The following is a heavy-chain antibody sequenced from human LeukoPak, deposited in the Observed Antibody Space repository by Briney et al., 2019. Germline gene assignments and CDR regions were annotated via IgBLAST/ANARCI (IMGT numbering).Heavy chain of an antibody. CDR2: ISGGGGST. CDR1: GFTFSSYA. CDR3: AKDQGYDYVWGSLNDAFDI. Sequence: PGGSLRLSCAASGFTFSSYAMSWVRQAPGKGLEWVSIISGGGGSTYYADSVKGRFTISRDNSKNTLYLQMNSLRAEDTAVYYCAKDQGYDYVWGSLNDAFDIWGQGTMVTVSS. J-gene: IGHJ3*02. D-gene: IGHD3-16*01. V-gene: IGHV3-23*01.